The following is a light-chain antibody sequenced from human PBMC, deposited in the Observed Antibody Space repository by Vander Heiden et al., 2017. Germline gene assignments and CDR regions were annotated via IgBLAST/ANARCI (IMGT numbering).Light chain of an antibody. V-gene: IGLV1-47*01. CDR2: KDV. CDR3: ASWDGNLSTFV. J-gene: IGLJ2*01. CDR1: SSNTASNY. Sequence: QSVLTQPPSASGTPGQIVTTSCSGSSSNTASNYVYCWQQLPGAAPKLLVYKDVPQPSAGPDRFSGSTSGSSASLVISALRSEDEADYFCASWDGNLSTFVFGGGTKLTVL.